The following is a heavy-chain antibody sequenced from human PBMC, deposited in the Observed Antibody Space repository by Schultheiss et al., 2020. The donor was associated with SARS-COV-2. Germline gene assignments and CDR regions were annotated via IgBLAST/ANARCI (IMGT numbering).Heavy chain of an antibody. CDR1: GFSFSSYA. CDR3: ARDDATAGLDD. CDR2: ISGSGGST. V-gene: IGHV3-23*01. J-gene: IGHJ4*02. Sequence: GGSLRLSCAASGFSFSSYAMNWVRQAPGKGLEWVSAISGSGGSTYYADSVKGRFTISRDNSKNTLYLQMNSLRAEDTAVYYCARDDATAGLDDWGQGTLVTVSS. D-gene: IGHD6-13*01.